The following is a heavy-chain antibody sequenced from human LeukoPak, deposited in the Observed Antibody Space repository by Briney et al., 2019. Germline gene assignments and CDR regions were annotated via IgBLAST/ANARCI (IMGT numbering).Heavy chain of an antibody. CDR2: ITTSGST. CDR3: ARDWGSSTRYDAFDI. Sequence: PSETLSLTCTVSGGSISSYYWNWIRQPAGKGLEWIGRITTSGSTNSNPSLQSRLTMSVDTFKNHFSLKLSSVTAADTAVYYCARDWGSSTRYDAFDIWGQGTIVTVSS. V-gene: IGHV4-4*07. CDR1: GGSISSYY. D-gene: IGHD3-16*01. J-gene: IGHJ3*02.